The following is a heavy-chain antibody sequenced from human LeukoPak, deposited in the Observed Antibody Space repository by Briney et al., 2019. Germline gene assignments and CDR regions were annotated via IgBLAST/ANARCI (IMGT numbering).Heavy chain of an antibody. V-gene: IGHV6-1*01. J-gene: IGHJ4*02. Sequence: SQTLSPTCAISGDSVSSNSVAWNWIRQSPSRGLEWLGRTYYRSKWYNNYAVSVKSRITINPDTSKNQFSLQLNSVTPEDTAVYYCAKGDQDFDYWGQGTLVTVSP. CDR1: GDSVSSNSVA. D-gene: IGHD2-15*01. CDR3: AKGDQDFDY. CDR2: TYYRSKWYN.